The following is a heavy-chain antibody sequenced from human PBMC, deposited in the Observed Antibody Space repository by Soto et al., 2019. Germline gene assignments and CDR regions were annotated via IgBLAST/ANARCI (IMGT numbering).Heavy chain of an antibody. J-gene: IGHJ3*02. CDR2: ISGSGGST. CDR1: GFTFSSYA. CDR3: AKDAPYYYDSSAPNAFDI. D-gene: IGHD3-22*01. V-gene: IGHV3-23*01. Sequence: PGGSLRLSCAASGFTFSSYAMSWVRQAPGKGLEWVSAISGSGGSTYYADSVKGRFTISRDNSKNTLYLQMNSLRAEDTAVYYCAKDAPYYYDSSAPNAFDIWGQGTMVTVSS.